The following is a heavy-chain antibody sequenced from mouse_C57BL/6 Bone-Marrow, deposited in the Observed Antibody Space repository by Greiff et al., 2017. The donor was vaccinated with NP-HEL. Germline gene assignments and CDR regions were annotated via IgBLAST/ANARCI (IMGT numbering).Heavy chain of an antibody. CDR3: ARYGIYLSLFDY. CDR2: IFPSDGDP. D-gene: IGHD2-1*01. CDR1: GYTFTTYW. V-gene: IGHV1-61*01. J-gene: IGHJ2*01. Sequence: QVQLKQPGVELVRPGSSVKLSCKTSGYTFTTYWLDWLRQRPGQGLEWIGNIFPSDGDPHYNQKFKDKATLTVDKSSSTAYIQLTSLTSEDSSVYYCARYGIYLSLFDYWGQGTTLTVSS.